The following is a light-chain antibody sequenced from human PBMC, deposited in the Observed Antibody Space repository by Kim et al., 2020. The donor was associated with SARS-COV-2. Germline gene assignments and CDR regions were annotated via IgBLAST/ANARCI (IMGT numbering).Light chain of an antibody. CDR1: GSNIGAGYD. CDR3: QSYDSSLSVV. Sequence: GQGVTLSCTGSGSNIGAGYDVPWYQQLPATAPKLLIFGNSNRPSGVPDRFSGSKSGTSASLAITGLQAEDEADYYCQSYDSSLSVVFGGGTQLTVL. J-gene: IGLJ2*01. CDR2: GNS. V-gene: IGLV1-40*01.